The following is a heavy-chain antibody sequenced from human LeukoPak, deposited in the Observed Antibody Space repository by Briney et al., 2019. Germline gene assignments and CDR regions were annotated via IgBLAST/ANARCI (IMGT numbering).Heavy chain of an antibody. CDR2: IRYEGSNK. J-gene: IGHJ4*02. V-gene: IGHV3-30*02. CDR3: AKGPLYDYVWGSFAY. Sequence: GSLRLSCAPSGFTFSSYVVHWVRPAPDKGLGWVGFIRYEGSNKYYADSVKGRFTISRDNSKNTLYLQMNSLRAEDTAVYYCAKGPLYDYVWGSFAYWGQGTLVTVSS. D-gene: IGHD3-16*01. CDR1: GFTFSSYV.